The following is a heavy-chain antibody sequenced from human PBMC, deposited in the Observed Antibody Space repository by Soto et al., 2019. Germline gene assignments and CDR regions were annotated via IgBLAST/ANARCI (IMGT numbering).Heavy chain of an antibody. CDR2: IKSKTDGGTT. Sequence: GGSLRLSCAASGFTFSNAWMSWVRQAPGKGLEWVGRIKSKTDGGTTDFAAPVKGRFTISRDDSKNTLYLQMNTLKTEDTAGYYCNTVQWLLPDYYYYGMDVWGQGTTVTVSS. D-gene: IGHD3-22*01. CDR3: NTVQWLLPDYYYYGMDV. J-gene: IGHJ6*02. V-gene: IGHV3-15*01. CDR1: GFTFSNAW.